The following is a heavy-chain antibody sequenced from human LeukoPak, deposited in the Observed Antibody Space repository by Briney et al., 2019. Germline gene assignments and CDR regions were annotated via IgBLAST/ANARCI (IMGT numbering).Heavy chain of an antibody. D-gene: IGHD6-19*01. CDR1: GFTFSSYA. CDR2: ISYDGSNK. Sequence: GGSLRLSCAASGFTFSSYAMHWVRQAPGKGLEWVAVISYDGSNKYYADSVKGRFTISRDNSKNTLYLQMNSLRAEDTAVYYCVREIIKGSGWYYFEYWGQGTLVTVSS. CDR3: VREIIKGSGWYYFEY. J-gene: IGHJ4*02. V-gene: IGHV3-30*14.